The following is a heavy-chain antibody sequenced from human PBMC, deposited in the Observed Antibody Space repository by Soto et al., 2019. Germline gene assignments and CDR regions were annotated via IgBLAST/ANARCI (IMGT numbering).Heavy chain of an antibody. D-gene: IGHD5-12*01. J-gene: IGHJ3*02. CDR2: IYYSGST. V-gene: IGHV4-39*01. Sequence: SETLSLTCTVSGGSISSSSYYWGWIRQPPGKGLEWIGSIYYSGSTYYNPSLKSRVTISVDTSKNQFSLKLSSVTAADTAVYYCASKSRRDGYNFAFDIWGQGTMVTVSS. CDR3: ASKSRRDGYNFAFDI. CDR1: GGSISSSSYY.